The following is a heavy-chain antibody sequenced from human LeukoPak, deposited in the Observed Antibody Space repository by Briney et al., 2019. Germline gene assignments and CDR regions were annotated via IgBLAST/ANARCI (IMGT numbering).Heavy chain of an antibody. V-gene: IGHV4-38-2*01. CDR1: GYSISSGYY. CDR3: ARVYGSGSYYTPEYYYYGMDV. CDR2: IYHSGST. J-gene: IGHJ6*04. D-gene: IGHD3-10*01. Sequence: SETLSLTCAVSGYSISSGYYWGWIRQPPGKGLEWIGSIYHSGSTYYNPSLKSRVTISVDTSKNQFSLKLSSVTAADTAVYYCARVYGSGSYYTPEYYYYGMDVWGKGTTVTVSS.